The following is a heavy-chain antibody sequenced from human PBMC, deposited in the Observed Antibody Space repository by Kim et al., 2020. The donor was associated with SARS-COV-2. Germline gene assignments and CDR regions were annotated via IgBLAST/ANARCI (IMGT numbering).Heavy chain of an antibody. CDR1: GFDFSTYV. V-gene: IGHV3-23*01. CDR2: MSVAGHSG. D-gene: IGHD4-17*01. Sequence: GGSLRLYCEGSGFDFSTYVMSWVRQAPGEGLERVAAMSVAGHSGLYGDYVRGRFNISRDNSQNTLYLQMNSLRVDDTAVYFCAKDTGTGLTGDDFDVWG. J-gene: IGHJ3*01. CDR3: AKDTGTGLTGDDFDV.